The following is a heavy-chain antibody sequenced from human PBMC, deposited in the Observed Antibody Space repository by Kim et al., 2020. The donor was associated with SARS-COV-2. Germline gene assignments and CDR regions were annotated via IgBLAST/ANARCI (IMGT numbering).Heavy chain of an antibody. D-gene: IGHD3-10*01. V-gene: IGHV1-3*01. CDR1: GYTFTSYA. J-gene: IGHJ4*02. CDR3: ARDLGDYYGSGAPSWDY. CDR2: INAGNGNT. Sequence: ASVKVSCKASGYTFTSYAMHWVRQAPGQRLEWMGWINAGNGNTKYSQKFQGRVTITRDTSASTAYMELSSLRSEDTAVYYCARDLGDYYGSGAPSWDYWGQGTLVTVSS.